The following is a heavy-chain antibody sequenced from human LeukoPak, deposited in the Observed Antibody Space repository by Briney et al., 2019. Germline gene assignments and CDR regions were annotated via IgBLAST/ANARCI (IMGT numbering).Heavy chain of an antibody. CDR1: GGSFSDGY. CDR2: ISHSGST. J-gene: IGHJ2*01. V-gene: IGHV4-34*01. Sequence: SETLSLTCAVYGGSFSDGYWSWIRQPLGKGLEWVGEISHSGSTNSNPSLESRVTLSADTSKKQFSLNVKSATAADTGVYFCARGKGGRPGNTQSYPWFFETWGRGTLVTVSS. D-gene: IGHD3-16*02. CDR3: ARGKGGRPGNTQSYPWFFET.